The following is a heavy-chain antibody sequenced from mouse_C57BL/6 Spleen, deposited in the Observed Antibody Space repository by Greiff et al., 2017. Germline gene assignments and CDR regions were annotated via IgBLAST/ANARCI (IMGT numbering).Heavy chain of an antibody. D-gene: IGHD1-1*01. V-gene: IGHV1-72*01. J-gene: IGHJ2*01. CDR2: IDPNSGGT. Sequence: QVQLQQPGAELVKPGASVKLSCKASGYTFTSYWMHWVKQRPGRGLEWIGRIDPNSGGTTYKEKFKSKATLTVDKPSSTAYMQLSSLTSEDSAVYYCARGEWTTVGYFDYWGQGTTLTVSS. CDR3: ARGEWTTVGYFDY. CDR1: GYTFTSYW.